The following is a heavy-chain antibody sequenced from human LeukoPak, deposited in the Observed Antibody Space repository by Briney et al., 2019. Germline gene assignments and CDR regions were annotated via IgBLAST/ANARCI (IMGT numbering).Heavy chain of an antibody. Sequence: GGSLRLSCAASGFTFSSYGMHWVRQAPGKGLEWVAVIWYDGSDKYYSDSVQGRFTISRDNSKNTLYLQMNSLRAEDTAVYYYARDTLGGNYASVDYWGQGTLVTVSS. CDR2: IWYDGSDK. D-gene: IGHD1-26*01. J-gene: IGHJ4*02. CDR1: GFTFSSYG. CDR3: ARDTLGGNYASVDY. V-gene: IGHV3-33*01.